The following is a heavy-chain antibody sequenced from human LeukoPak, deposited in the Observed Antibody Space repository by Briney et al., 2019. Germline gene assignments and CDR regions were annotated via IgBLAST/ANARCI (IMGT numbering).Heavy chain of an antibody. V-gene: IGHV3-11*01. CDR1: GFTFSDYY. J-gene: IGHJ4*02. CDR2: ISSSGSTI. D-gene: IGHD3-22*01. Sequence: PGGSLRLSCAASGFTFSDYYMSWIRQAPGKGLEWVSYISSSGSTIYYADSVKGRFTISRDNAMNSLYLQMNSLRAEDTAVYYCASEGIYDSSGYYDYWGQGTLVTVSS. CDR3: ASEGIYDSSGYYDY.